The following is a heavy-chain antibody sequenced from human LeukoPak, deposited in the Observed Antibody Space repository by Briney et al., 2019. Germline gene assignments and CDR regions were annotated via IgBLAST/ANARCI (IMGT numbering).Heavy chain of an antibody. Sequence: ASVKVSCKASGGTFSSYAISWVRQAPGQGLEWMGGIIPIFGTANYAQKFQGRVTITTDESTSTAYMELSSLRSEDTAGYYCARGSLGGVLLWFGDYWGQGTLVTVSS. V-gene: IGHV1-69*05. CDR2: IIPIFGTA. J-gene: IGHJ4*02. CDR3: ARGSLGGVLLWFGDY. CDR1: GGTFSSYA. D-gene: IGHD3-10*01.